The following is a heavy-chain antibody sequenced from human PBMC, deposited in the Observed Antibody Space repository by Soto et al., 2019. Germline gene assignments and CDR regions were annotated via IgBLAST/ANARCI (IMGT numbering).Heavy chain of an antibody. CDR2: ISHDGSNK. Sequence: QVHLVGSGGGVVQPGRSLRLSCAASGFTFSSNVMHWVRQAPGKGLEWVAVISHDGSNKYYADSVKGRFTISRDNSKNTMYLQMNSLRAEDTAVYSCVAGSGTRNFDYWGQGTLVTVSS. CDR1: GFTFSSNV. V-gene: IGHV3-30-3*01. D-gene: IGHD2-15*01. J-gene: IGHJ4*02. CDR3: VAGSGTRNFDY.